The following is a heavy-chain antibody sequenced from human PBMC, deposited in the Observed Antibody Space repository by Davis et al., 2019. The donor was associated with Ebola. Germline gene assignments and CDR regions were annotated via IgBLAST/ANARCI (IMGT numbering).Heavy chain of an antibody. D-gene: IGHD3-10*01. CDR2: ISSNGGST. CDR3: VKSWGLGWGYYFDY. J-gene: IGHJ4*02. V-gene: IGHV3-64D*06. CDR1: GFTFSSYA. Sequence: PGGSLRLSCSASGFTFSSYAMHWVRQAPGKGLEYVSAISSNGGSTYYADSVKGRFTISRDNSKNTLYLQMSSLRAEDTAVYYCVKSWGLGWGYYFDYWGQGTLVTVSS.